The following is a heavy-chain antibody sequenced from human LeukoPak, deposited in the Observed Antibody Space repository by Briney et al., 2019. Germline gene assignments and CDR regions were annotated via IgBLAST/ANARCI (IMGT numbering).Heavy chain of an antibody. Sequence: ASVKVSCKASGGTFSSYAISWVRQAPGQGLEWMGRIIPIFGIANYAQKFQGRVTITADKSTSTAYMELSSLRSEDTAVYSCARGGDSSGYYRFDYWGQGTLVTVSS. V-gene: IGHV1-69*04. CDR1: GGTFSSYA. CDR3: ARGGDSSGYYRFDY. J-gene: IGHJ4*02. CDR2: IIPIFGIA. D-gene: IGHD3-22*01.